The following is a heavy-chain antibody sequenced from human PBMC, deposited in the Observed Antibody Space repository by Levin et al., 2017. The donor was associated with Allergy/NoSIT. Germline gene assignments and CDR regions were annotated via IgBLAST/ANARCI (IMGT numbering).Heavy chain of an antibody. J-gene: IGHJ3*01. CDR1: GLGISTNY. V-gene: IGHV3-53*01. D-gene: IGHD1-26*01. CDR2: MYPGGGT. Sequence: GGSLRLSCVASGLGISTNYMNWVRQAPGRGLEWVSVMYPGGGTDYADSVQGRFTVSRDISKNTVYLQMNSLRAEDTALYYCARARWAVSTSYAFEVWGQGTEVTVSS. CDR3: ARARWAVSTSYAFEV.